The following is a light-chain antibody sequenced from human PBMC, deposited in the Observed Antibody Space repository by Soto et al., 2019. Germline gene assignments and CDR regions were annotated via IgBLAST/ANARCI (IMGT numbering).Light chain of an antibody. CDR2: DVS. J-gene: IGLJ2*01. CDR3: NSYTSSSTLVV. CDR1: SSDVGGYNY. V-gene: IGLV2-14*03. Sequence: QSVLTQPASVSGSPGQSITISCTGTSSDVGGYNYVSWYQLHPGKAPKLMIYDVSNRPSGVSNRFSGSKSDNTASLTISGLQAEDEADYYCNSYTSSSTLVVFGGGTKVTVL.